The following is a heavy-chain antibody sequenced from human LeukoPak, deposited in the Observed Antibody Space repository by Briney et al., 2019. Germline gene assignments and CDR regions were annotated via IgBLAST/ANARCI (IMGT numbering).Heavy chain of an antibody. Sequence: GGSLRLSCAASGFTFSNYAMHWVRQSPGKGLEWVAVISYDGSNEYYADSVKGRYTISRDNSKNTLYLQMNSLRTEDTAVYYCAGGTTAQVVVVAAKFPLDYWGQGTLVTVSS. D-gene: IGHD2-15*01. V-gene: IGHV3-30-3*01. CDR2: ISYDGSNE. J-gene: IGHJ4*02. CDR3: AGGTTAQVVVVAAKFPLDY. CDR1: GFTFSNYA.